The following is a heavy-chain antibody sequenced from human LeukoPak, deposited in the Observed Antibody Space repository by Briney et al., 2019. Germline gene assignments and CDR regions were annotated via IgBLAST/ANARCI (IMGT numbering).Heavy chain of an antibody. Sequence: GGSLRLSCAASGVTFSGYSMNWVRQAPGKGLEWVSAITATSLHIYYADSVKGRFTISRDNAKNSLYLQMNSLRAEDTAVYYCTRVLYSSGWYGDHYWGQGSLVIVSS. CDR3: TRVLYSSGWYGDHY. D-gene: IGHD6-19*01. V-gene: IGHV3-21*01. CDR1: GVTFSGYS. CDR2: ITATSLHI. J-gene: IGHJ4*02.